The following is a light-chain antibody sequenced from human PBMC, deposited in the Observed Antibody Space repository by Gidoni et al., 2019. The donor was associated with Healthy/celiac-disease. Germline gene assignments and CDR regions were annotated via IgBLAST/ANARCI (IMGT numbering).Light chain of an antibody. V-gene: IGLV1-44*01. CDR2: SNN. CDR1: SSNIGSNT. CDR3: CGWYDSLNGSV. Sequence: QPVLTHPHSASATPRQRVTISYSGSSSNIGSNTVNWYQHLPGPAPNLLIYSNNQRPSGVPARFFGSKSGTSASLVISGRQYADEADYYCCGWYDSLNGSVFGGGTKLTVL. J-gene: IGLJ2*01.